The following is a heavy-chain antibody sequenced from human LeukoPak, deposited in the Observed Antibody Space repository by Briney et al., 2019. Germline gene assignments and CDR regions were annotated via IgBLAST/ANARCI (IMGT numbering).Heavy chain of an antibody. V-gene: IGHV4-34*01. J-gene: IGHJ6*03. Sequence: PSETLSLTCAVYGGSFSGYYWSWIRQPPGKGLEWIGEINHSGSTNYNPSLKSRVTISVGTSKNQFSLKLSSVTAADTAVYYCARGSTMVRGVTYYYYYYMDVWGKGTTVTVSS. CDR1: GGSFSGYY. CDR2: INHSGST. CDR3: ARGSTMVRGVTYYYYYYMDV. D-gene: IGHD3-10*01.